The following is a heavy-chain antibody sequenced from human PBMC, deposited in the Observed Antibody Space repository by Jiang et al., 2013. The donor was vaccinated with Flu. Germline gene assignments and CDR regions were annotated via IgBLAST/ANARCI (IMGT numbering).Heavy chain of an antibody. V-gene: IGHV4-39*01. J-gene: IGHJ4*02. Sequence: LLKPSETLSLTCTVSGGSISSSSYYWGWIRQPPGRGWSGLGVSIIWEHLLQPSLKSRVTISVDTPKNQFSLKLSSVTAADTAVYYCARLYMWAPPEGYFDYWGQGTLVTVSS. CDR3: ARLYMWAPPEGYFDY. CDR1: GGSISSSSYY. D-gene: IGHD1-14*01. CDR2: SIIWEH.